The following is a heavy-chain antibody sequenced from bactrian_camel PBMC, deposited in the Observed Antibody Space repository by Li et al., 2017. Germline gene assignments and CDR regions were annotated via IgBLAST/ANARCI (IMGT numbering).Heavy chain of an antibody. CDR1: GGYSFSRDC. Sequence: HVQLVESGGGSVQAGGSLRLSCAASGGYSFSRDCTGWYRQAPGKERERVAIIYADDSWSYAGSVKGRFTISRGNARNTLDLQMDSLKPEDTAVYYCAARLCSSQRDFYWGQGTQVTVS. V-gene: IGHV3S53*01. CDR3: AARLCSSQRDFY. D-gene: IGHD3*01. CDR2: IYADDSW. J-gene: IGHJ4*01.